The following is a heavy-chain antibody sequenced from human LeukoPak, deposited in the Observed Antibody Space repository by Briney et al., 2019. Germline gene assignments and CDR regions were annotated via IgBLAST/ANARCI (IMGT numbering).Heavy chain of an antibody. CDR1: GITLSSDA. V-gene: IGHV3-30-3*01. Sequence: GGSLRLSCAASGITLSSDALHWVRQAPGKGLEWVAVISYDGSKKNYADSVKGRFTISRDNSKNTLYLQMSSLTPEDTAIYVCARFKWELAGFDYWGQGALVTVSS. CDR3: ARFKWELAGFDY. D-gene: IGHD1-26*01. J-gene: IGHJ4*02. CDR2: ISYDGSKK.